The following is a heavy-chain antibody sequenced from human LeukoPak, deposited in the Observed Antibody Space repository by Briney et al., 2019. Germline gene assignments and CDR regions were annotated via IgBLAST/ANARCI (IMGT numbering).Heavy chain of an antibody. CDR2: IRQDGTEI. CDR1: GFTFSSHW. Sequence: GGSLRLSCAASGFTFSSHWMIWVRQAPGKGLEWVANIRQDGTEIYYVDSVKGRFTISRDNAKNSLYLQMNSLRADDTAVYYCARCSSRRSASVYWGQGTLVTVSS. V-gene: IGHV3-7*01. D-gene: IGHD3-10*02. CDR3: ARCSSRRSASVY. J-gene: IGHJ4*02.